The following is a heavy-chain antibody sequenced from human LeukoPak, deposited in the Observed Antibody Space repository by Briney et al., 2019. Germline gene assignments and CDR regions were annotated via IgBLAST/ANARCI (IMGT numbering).Heavy chain of an antibody. D-gene: IGHD3-22*01. CDR1: GFTFSSYS. Sequence: GGSLSLSYAASGFTFSSYSMNWVRQAPGKGLEWVSSISSSSSYIYYADPVKGRFTISRDNAKNSLYLQMNSLRAEDTAVYYCARDIYYYDSSGHAGYWGQGTLVTVSS. CDR2: ISSSSSYI. CDR3: ARDIYYYDSSGHAGY. V-gene: IGHV3-21*01. J-gene: IGHJ4*02.